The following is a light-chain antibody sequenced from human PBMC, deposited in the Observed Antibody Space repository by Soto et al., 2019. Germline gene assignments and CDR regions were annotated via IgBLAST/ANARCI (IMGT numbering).Light chain of an antibody. J-gene: IGLJ2*01. V-gene: IGLV1-44*01. CDR1: SSNIGSNT. CDR3: AAWDDSLNGLV. CDR2: SNN. Sequence: QSAVTQPPSASGTPGKRVTISCSGSSSNIGSNTVNWYQQLPGTAPKLLIYSNNQRPSGVPDRFSGSQSGTSASLAISGLQSEDEADYYCAAWDDSLNGLVVGGGTKLTVL.